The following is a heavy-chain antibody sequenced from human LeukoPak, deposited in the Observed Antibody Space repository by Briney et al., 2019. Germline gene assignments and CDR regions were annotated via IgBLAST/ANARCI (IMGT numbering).Heavy chain of an antibody. CDR3: ARLKFYDSTGYSPGHYMDV. V-gene: IGHV4-4*07. CDR2: LYHGVST. J-gene: IGHJ6*03. CDR1: GGHIYRYY. D-gene: IGHD3-22*01. Sequence: SETLSMTCTVWGGHIYRYYWSWIGQNAGRELEWIGRLYHGVSTNYNPSLKSRGTMSVDTSKNQFALKLRAVTAADTAVYYCARLKFYDSTGYSPGHYMDVWGKGTTVTVSS.